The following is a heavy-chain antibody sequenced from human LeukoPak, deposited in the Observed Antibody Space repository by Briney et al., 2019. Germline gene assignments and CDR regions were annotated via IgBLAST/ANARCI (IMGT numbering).Heavy chain of an antibody. D-gene: IGHD3-10*01. Sequence: SETLSLTCTVSGGSISSSSYYWGWIRQPPGKGLEWIGSIYYSGSTYYNPSLKSRVTISVDTSKNQFSLKLSSVTAADTAVYYCARLYGSGSYYVFDYWGQGTLVTVSS. V-gene: IGHV4-39*07. CDR3: ARLYGSGSYYVFDY. CDR2: IYYSGST. J-gene: IGHJ4*02. CDR1: GGSISSSSYY.